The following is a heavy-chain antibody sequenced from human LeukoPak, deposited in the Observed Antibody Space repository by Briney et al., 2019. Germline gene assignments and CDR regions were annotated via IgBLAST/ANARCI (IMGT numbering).Heavy chain of an antibody. CDR2: MYSGGTT. V-gene: IGHV3-53*01. Sequence: PGGSLRLSCAASGFTVSSNYMNWVRQAPGKGLEWVSVMYSGGTTYYADSVKGRFTISRDNSKNTLYLQMNSLRAEDTAVYYCARVVYGDYVAAGDWGQGTLVTVSS. CDR1: GFTVSSNY. CDR3: ARVVYGDYVAAGD. J-gene: IGHJ4*02. D-gene: IGHD4-17*01.